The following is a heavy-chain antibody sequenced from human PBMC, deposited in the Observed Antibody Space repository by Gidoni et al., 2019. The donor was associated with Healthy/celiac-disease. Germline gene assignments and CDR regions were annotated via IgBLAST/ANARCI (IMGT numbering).Heavy chain of an antibody. CDR1: GFTFSSYS. D-gene: IGHD2-15*01. Sequence: EVQLVGSGGGLVQPGGSLRLSCAASGFTFSSYSMNWVRQAPGKGLEWVSYISSSSSTIYYADSVKGRFTISIDNAKNSLYLQMNSLRDEDTAVYYCAGTSGGGSCYYDYWGQGTLVTVSS. CDR2: ISSSSSTI. CDR3: AGTSGGGSCYYDY. J-gene: IGHJ4*02. V-gene: IGHV3-48*02.